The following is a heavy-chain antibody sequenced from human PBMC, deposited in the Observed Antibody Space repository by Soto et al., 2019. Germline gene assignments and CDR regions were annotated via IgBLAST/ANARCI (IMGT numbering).Heavy chain of an antibody. CDR1: GGSISSSSYY. V-gene: IGHV4-39*01. CDR2: IYYSGST. Sequence: QLQLQESGPGLVKPSETLSLTCTVSGGSISSSSYYWGWIRQPPGKGLEWIGSIYYSGSTYYNPSLKSRVTISVDTSKNQFSLKLSSVTAADTAVYYCAGGYYDSSGYYVFDYWGQGTLVTVSS. J-gene: IGHJ4*02. D-gene: IGHD3-22*01. CDR3: AGGYYDSSGYYVFDY.